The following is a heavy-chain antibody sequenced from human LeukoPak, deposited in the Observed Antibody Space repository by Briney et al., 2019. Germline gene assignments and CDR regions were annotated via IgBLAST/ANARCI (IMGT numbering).Heavy chain of an antibody. J-gene: IGHJ4*02. Sequence: GGSMRLSCAASGFIFSRYGMHWVRQAPGKGLVWVARIWHDGSNDDYADSVKGRFTISRDNSKNTLYLQMNSLRAEDTAIYYCAQVAGDYYDTSGAYDYWSKGTLVTGSS. CDR3: AQVAGDYYDTSGAYDY. CDR1: GFIFSRYG. CDR2: IWHDGSND. D-gene: IGHD3-22*01. V-gene: IGHV3-30*02.